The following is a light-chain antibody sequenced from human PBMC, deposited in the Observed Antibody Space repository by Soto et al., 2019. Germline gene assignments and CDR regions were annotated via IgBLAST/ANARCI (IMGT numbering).Light chain of an antibody. Sequence: DIVMTQSPLSLPVTPGEPASISCRSSQSLLYTNGYNYLDWYLQKPGQSPQLLIYLGSNRASGDPDRFSGSASGTDFTLKISRVEAEDVGVYYCMQALQMRTFGQGTKVEIK. V-gene: IGKV2-28*01. CDR2: LGS. J-gene: IGKJ1*01. CDR3: MQALQMRT. CDR1: QSLLYTNGYNY.